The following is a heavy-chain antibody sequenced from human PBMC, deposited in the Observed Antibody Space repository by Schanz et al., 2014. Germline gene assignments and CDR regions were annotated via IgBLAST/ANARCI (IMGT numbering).Heavy chain of an antibody. Sequence: QLQLQESGPGLVKPSETLSLTCTVSGGSISSSTYWWGWIRQPPGKGLEWIGFISYSGSTYYNPSLKSRVTISVDTSKNQFSLNLSSATAADTAVYYCARDRGHGDLPGDIWGQGTMVTVSS. V-gene: IGHV4-39*07. CDR3: ARDRGHGDLPGDI. CDR2: ISYSGST. CDR1: GGSISSSTYW. D-gene: IGHD4-17*01. J-gene: IGHJ3*02.